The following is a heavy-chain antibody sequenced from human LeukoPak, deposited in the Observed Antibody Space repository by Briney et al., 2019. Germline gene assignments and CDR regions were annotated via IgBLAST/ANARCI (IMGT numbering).Heavy chain of an antibody. J-gene: IGHJ4*02. V-gene: IGHV6-1*01. CDR3: ARDFGTTGWHTFDY. D-gene: IGHD6-19*01. CDR2: TYYRSKWYN. CDR1: GDSVSSKNGA. Sequence: SQTLSLACVVSGDSVSSKNGAWNWIRQSPARGLEWLGRTYYRSKWYNDYAESMEGRMTISQDTSKNQYSLHLNSVTPDDTAVYYCARDFGTTGWHTFDYWGQGTLVTVSS.